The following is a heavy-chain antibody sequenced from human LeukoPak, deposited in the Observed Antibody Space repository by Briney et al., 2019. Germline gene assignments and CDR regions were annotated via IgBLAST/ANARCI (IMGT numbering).Heavy chain of an antibody. CDR1: GGSVSSSSYY. CDR2: IYYSGST. D-gene: IGHD3-3*01. Sequence: SETLSLTCTVPGGSVSSSSYYWGWIRQPPGKGLGWIGRIYYSGSTYYNPSLKSRVTISVDTSKNQFSLRLSSVTAADTAVYYCARVRYYDFWSGYYNDAFDIWGQGTMVT. V-gene: IGHV4-39*07. J-gene: IGHJ3*02. CDR3: ARVRYYDFWSGYYNDAFDI.